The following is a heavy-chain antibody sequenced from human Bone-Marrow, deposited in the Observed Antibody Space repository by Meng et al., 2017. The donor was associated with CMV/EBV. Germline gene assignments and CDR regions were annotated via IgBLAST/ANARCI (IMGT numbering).Heavy chain of an antibody. D-gene: IGHD2-15*01. Sequence: SVKVSCKASGGTFSSYAISWVRQAPGQGLEWMGGIIPIFGTANYAQKFQGRVTITTDESTSTAYMELSSLRSEDTAVYYCASGPLQVVALFDIWGQGTRVTVSS. J-gene: IGHJ3*02. CDR3: ASGPLQVVALFDI. V-gene: IGHV1-69*05. CDR1: GGTFSSYA. CDR2: IIPIFGTA.